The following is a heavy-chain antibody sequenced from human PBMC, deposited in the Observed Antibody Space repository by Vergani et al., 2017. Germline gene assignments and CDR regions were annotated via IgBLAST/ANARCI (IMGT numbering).Heavy chain of an antibody. V-gene: IGHV3-30*18. D-gene: IGHD1-26*01. CDR2: ISYDGSNK. CDR1: GFTFSSYG. Sequence: QVQLVESGGGVVQPGRSLRLSCAASGFTFSSYGMHWVRQAPGKGLEWVAVISYDGSNKYYADSVKGRFTISRDNSKNTLYLQMNSLRAEDTAVYYCAKERWVYRDVWGKGTTVTVSS. J-gene: IGHJ6*03. CDR3: AKERWVYRDV.